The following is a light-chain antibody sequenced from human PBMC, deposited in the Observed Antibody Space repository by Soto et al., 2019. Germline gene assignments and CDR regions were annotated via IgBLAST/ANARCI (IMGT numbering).Light chain of an antibody. J-gene: IGKJ2*01. CDR3: QQSYSIPYT. CDR2: VVS. V-gene: IGKV1-39*01. Sequence: DIQLTQSPSSLSASVGDRVTITCRASQTISRNLNWCQQKPGEAPKLLMYVVSTLQAGVPSRFSGSESETDYTLTISNLQPDDFATYYCQQSYSIPYTFGRGTKLEIK. CDR1: QTISRN.